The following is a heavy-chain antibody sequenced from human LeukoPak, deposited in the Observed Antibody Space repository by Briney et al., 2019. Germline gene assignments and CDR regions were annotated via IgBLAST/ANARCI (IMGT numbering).Heavy chain of an antibody. Sequence: GASLRLSWAASGFTFSTYGMHWARQAPRRGLEWVAVIWHDGSIKYYADSVKGRFTISRDNSKITLYLQMNSLRAEDTGVYYCARAVGPFDFWGPGTIVIVSS. CDR2: IWHDGSIK. V-gene: IGHV3-33*01. CDR3: ARAVGPFDF. J-gene: IGHJ3*01. CDR1: GFTFSTYG.